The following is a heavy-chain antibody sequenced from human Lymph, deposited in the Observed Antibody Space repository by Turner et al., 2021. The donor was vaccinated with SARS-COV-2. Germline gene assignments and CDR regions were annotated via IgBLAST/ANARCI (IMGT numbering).Heavy chain of an antibody. D-gene: IGHD2-8*01. V-gene: IGHV4-30-4*01. Sequence: QVQLQESGPGLAKPSQTLSLTCTVSGGSISSGDYYWSWLRQPPGKGLEWIGYIYYSGSTYYNPSLKSRVTISVDTSKNQFSLKLSSVTAADTAVYYCARVVVLRRAYFDYWGQGTLVTVSS. CDR3: ARVVVLRRAYFDY. CDR1: GGSISSGDYY. CDR2: IYYSGST. J-gene: IGHJ4*02.